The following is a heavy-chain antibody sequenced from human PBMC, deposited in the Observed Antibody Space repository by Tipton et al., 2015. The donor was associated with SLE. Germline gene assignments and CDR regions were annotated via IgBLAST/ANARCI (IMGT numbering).Heavy chain of an antibody. J-gene: IGHJ4*02. V-gene: IGHV4-59*12. CDR2: IYYSGST. CDR1: GGSISSYY. CDR3: ARGWLTGDDDGTLDY. D-gene: IGHD7-27*01. Sequence: TLSLTCTVSGGSISSYYWSWIRQPPGKGLEWIGYIYYSGSTNYNPSLKSRVTISVDTSKNQFSLKLSPVTAADTAVYYCARGWLTGDDDGTLDYWGQGTLVTVSS.